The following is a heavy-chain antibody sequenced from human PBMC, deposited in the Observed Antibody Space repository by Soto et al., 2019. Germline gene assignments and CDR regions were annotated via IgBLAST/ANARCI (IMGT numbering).Heavy chain of an antibody. CDR3: ARDVVTMLRGVALGNAFDI. Sequence: SQTLSLTCTVSGGSISSDGYYWSLIRQHPGKGLEWIGYIYNSGSTYYKSSLKSRVTISLDTSKNQFSLNLSSVTAADTAVYYCARDVVTMLRGVALGNAFDIWGQGTMVT. V-gene: IGHV4-31*03. J-gene: IGHJ3*02. CDR1: GGSISSDGYY. CDR2: IYNSGST. D-gene: IGHD3-10*01.